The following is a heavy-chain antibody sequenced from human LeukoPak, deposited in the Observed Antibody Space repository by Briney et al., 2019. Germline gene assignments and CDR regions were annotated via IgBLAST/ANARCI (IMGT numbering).Heavy chain of an antibody. V-gene: IGHV4-4*07. CDR3: ARGDIAAAGAPLGY. CDR2: IYTSVST. CDR1: GGSISRYY. J-gene: IGHJ4*02. Sequence: KSSETLSLTCTVSGGSISRYYWSWIRQPAGKGLEWIGRIYTSVSTHYTPSLKSRVTMSVDTSKNQFSLKLSSVTAAHTAVYYCARGDIAAAGAPLGYWGQGTLVTVSS. D-gene: IGHD6-13*01.